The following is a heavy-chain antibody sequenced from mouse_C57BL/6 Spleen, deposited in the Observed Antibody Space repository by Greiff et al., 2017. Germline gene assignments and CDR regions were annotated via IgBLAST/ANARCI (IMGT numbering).Heavy chain of an antibody. CDR1: GYTFTSYW. D-gene: IGHD1-1*01. CDR2: IHPNSGST. V-gene: IGHV1-64*01. Sequence: VQLQQPGAELVKPGASVKLSCKASGYTFTSYWMHWVKQRPGQGLEWIGMIHPNSGSTNYNEKFKSKATLTVDKSSSTSYMQLSSLTSEDSAVYYCAREVITTVPSMDYWGQVTSVTVSS. CDR3: AREVITTVPSMDY. J-gene: IGHJ4*01.